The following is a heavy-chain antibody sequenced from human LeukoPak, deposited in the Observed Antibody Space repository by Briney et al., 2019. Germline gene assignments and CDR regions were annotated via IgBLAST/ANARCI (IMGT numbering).Heavy chain of an antibody. V-gene: IGHV3-15*01. CDR2: IKSRTDGGTT. J-gene: IGHJ4*02. CDR3: ATEFYSNGYNF. Sequence: GSLRLSCAASGFTFRGYWMSWVRQIPGKGLEWVGHIKSRTDGGTTDYAAPVKGRFTISRDDSKNTVYLQMNSLKTEDSAVYFCATEFYSNGYNFWGQGTLVIVSS. CDR1: GFTFRGYW. D-gene: IGHD5-24*01.